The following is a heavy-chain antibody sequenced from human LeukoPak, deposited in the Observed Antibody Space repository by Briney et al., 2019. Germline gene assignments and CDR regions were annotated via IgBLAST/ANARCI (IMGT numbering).Heavy chain of an antibody. CDR1: SGSISGFY. V-gene: IGHV4-4*07. Sequence: SETLSLTCTVSSGSISGFYWSWIRQPVGKGLEWIGRIYTSGSTNYNPSLKSRVTISVDTSKNQFSLKLSSVTAADTAVYYCARDRNYYDSFWSPALGDAFDIRGQGTMVTVSS. D-gene: IGHD3-22*01. CDR3: ARDRNYYDSFWSPALGDAFDI. J-gene: IGHJ3*02. CDR2: IYTSGST.